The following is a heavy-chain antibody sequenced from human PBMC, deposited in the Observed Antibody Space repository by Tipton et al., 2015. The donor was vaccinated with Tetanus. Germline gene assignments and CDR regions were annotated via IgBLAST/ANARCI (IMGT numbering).Heavy chain of an antibody. J-gene: IGHJ6*04. V-gene: IGHV4-59*01. CDR1: GGSISTYH. CDR2: IDYFGST. CDR3: AKEALGVLDV. Sequence: TLSLTCTVSGGSISTYHWNWIRQSPGKGLEWIGYIDYFGSTKYNPSLKSRVAMSVDTSKNQLSLRLNSVTSADTAVYYCAKEALGVLDVWGKGTTVTVSS.